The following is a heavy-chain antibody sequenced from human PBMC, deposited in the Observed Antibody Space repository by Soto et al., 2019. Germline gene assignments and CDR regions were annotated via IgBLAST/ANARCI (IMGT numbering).Heavy chain of an antibody. CDR2: IYYSGST. CDR1: GGSISSGDYY. V-gene: IGHV4-30-4*01. CDR3: ARAVYSYGYGVGD. Sequence: QVQLQESGPGLVKPSQTLSLTCTVSGGSISSGDYYWSWIHQPPGKGLEWIGYIYYSGSTYYNPSLKSRVTISVDTSKNQFSRKLSSVTAADTAVYYCARAVYSYGYGVGDWGQGTLVTVSS. D-gene: IGHD5-18*01. J-gene: IGHJ4*02.